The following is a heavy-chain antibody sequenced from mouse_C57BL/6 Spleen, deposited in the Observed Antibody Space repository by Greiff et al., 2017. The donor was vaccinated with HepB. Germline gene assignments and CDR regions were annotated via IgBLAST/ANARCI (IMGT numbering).Heavy chain of an antibody. CDR1: GYTFTEYT. J-gene: IGHJ3*01. CDR2: FYPGSGSI. V-gene: IGHV1-62-2*01. D-gene: IGHD2-2*01. Sequence: VQRVESGAELVKPGASVKLSCKASGYTFTEYTIHWVKQRSGQGLEWIGWFYPGSGSIKYNEKFKDKATLTADKSSSTVYMELSRLTSEDSAVYFCARHGIYYGYDVAWFAYWGQGTLVTVSA. CDR3: ARHGIYYGYDVAWFAY.